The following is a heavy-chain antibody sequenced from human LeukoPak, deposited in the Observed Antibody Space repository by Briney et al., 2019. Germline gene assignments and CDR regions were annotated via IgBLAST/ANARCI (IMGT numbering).Heavy chain of an antibody. CDR2: IHYTGRT. J-gene: IGHJ5*02. D-gene: IGHD3-10*01. CDR1: GASINTTNFY. CDR3: ARQGSMTRGGYWLDP. Sequence: PSETLSLTCTVSGASINTTNFYLAWIRQPPGKGLESIGNIHYTGRTYSNASLNSRVTISVDTSKNQFSLKLTSVSAADTAVYYCARQGSMTRGGYWLDPWGRGTLVIVSS. V-gene: IGHV4-39*01.